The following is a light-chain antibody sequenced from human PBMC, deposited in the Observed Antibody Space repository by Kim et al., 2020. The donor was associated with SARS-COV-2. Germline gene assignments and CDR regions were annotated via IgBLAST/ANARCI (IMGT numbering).Light chain of an antibody. V-gene: IGLV3-21*04. CDR1: KLGDKY. CDR2: YDS. Sequence: ELTQPPSVSVSPGQTASITCSGYKLGDKYVSWYQQKPGQAPVLVIYYDSDRPSGIPERFSGSNSGNTATLTISRVEAGDEADYYCQVWDSSSDHSVFGGGTQLTVL. J-gene: IGLJ3*02. CDR3: QVWDSSSDHSV.